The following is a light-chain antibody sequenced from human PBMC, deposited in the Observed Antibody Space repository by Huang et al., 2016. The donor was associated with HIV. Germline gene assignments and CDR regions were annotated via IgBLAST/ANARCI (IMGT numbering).Light chain of an antibody. Sequence: DIVMTQSPDSLAVSLGERATINCKSSQTILHDSDSRNYLAWYQQKPGPPPKLLIHGASSRKSGVPDRFIGSGSGTDFTLTISSLQAEDVAVYYCQQYYSSPFTFGPGTNVDI. J-gene: IGKJ3*01. CDR1: QTILHDSDSRNY. V-gene: IGKV4-1*01. CDR2: GAS. CDR3: QQYYSSPFT.